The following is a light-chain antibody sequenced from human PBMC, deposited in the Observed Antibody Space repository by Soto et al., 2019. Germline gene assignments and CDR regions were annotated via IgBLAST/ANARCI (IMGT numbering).Light chain of an antibody. CDR3: ATWDDSLHGLV. CDR2: NNI. V-gene: IGLV1-44*01. Sequence: QPVLTQPPSTSGTPGQRVSISCSGGSSNIGINTVTWYQQLPGTAPKLLIYNNIQRPSGVPDRISGSKSGTSAYLAISGLQSEDEADHFCATWDDSLHGLVFGGVTKVTVL. CDR1: SSNIGINT. J-gene: IGLJ2*01.